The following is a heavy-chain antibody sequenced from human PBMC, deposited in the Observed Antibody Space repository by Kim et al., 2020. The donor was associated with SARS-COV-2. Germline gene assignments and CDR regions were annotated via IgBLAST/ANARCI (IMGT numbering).Heavy chain of an antibody. J-gene: IGHJ2*01. CDR1: GGSISSYY. D-gene: IGHD1-26*01. Sequence: SETLSLTCTVSGGSISSYYWSWIRQPPGKGLEWIGYIYYSGSTNYNPSLKSRVTISVDTSKNQFSLKLSSVTAADTAVYYCATFGSGSYYRAYWYFDLWGRGTLVTVSS. CDR3: ATFGSGSYYRAYWYFDL. V-gene: IGHV4-59*13. CDR2: IYYSGST.